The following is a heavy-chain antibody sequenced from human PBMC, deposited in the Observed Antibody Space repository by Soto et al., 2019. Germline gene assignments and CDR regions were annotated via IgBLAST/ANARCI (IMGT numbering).Heavy chain of an antibody. Sequence: EVQLVESGGDLVQPGGSLRLSCAASGFSFSTYSMIWVRQAPGKGLEWVSYISSGSSTMYYADSVKGRFTISRDNAKNSLSLQMNSLRAEDTAVYYCAREFGTVWGQGTLVTVSS. D-gene: IGHD3-16*01. CDR1: GFSFSTYS. J-gene: IGHJ4*02. CDR2: ISSGSSTM. V-gene: IGHV3-48*01. CDR3: AREFGTV.